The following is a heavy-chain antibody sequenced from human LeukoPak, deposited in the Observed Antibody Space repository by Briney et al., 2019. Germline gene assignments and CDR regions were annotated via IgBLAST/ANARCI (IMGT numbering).Heavy chain of an antibody. CDR2: ISAYNGNT. CDR1: GYTFTSYG. V-gene: IGHV1-18*01. Sequence: ASVMVSCKASGYTFTSYGISWVRQAPGQALHWIGWISAYNGNTNYAQKLQGRVTMTTDTSTSTAYMELRSLRSDDTAVYYCARVEAPGSSGWNDYWGQGTLVTVSS. J-gene: IGHJ4*02. CDR3: ARVEAPGSSGWNDY. D-gene: IGHD6-19*01.